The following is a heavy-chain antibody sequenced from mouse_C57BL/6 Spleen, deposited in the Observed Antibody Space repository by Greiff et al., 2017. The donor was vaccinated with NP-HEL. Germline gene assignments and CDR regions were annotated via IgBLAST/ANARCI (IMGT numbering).Heavy chain of an antibody. V-gene: IGHV1-59*01. D-gene: IGHD1-1*01. CDR1: GYTFTSYW. J-gene: IGHJ4*01. CDR2: IDPSDSYT. Sequence: VQLQQPGAELVRPGTSVKLSCKASGYTFTSYWMHWVKQRPGQGLEWIGVIDPSDSYTNYNQKFKGKATLTVDTSSSTAYMQLSSLTSEDSAVYDCARAINYYGSSPYYYAMDYWGQGTSVTVSS. CDR3: ARAINYYGSSPYYYAMDY.